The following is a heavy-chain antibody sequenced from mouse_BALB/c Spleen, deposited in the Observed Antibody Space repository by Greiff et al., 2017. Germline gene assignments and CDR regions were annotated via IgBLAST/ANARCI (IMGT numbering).Heavy chain of an antibody. Sequence: VQLQQPGAELVKPGASVKLSCKASGYTFTSYWMHWVKQRPGQGLEWIGEIDPSDSYTNYNQKFKGKATLTVDKSSSTAYMQLSSLTSEDSAVYYCARSHYGNYEYAMDYWGQGTSVTVSS. D-gene: IGHD2-1*01. CDR3: ARSHYGNYEYAMDY. CDR2: IDPSDSYT. J-gene: IGHJ4*01. CDR1: GYTFTSYW. V-gene: IGHV1-69*02.